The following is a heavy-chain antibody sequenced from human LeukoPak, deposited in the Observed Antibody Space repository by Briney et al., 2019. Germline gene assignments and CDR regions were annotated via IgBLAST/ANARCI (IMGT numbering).Heavy chain of an antibody. CDR2: ISSSSSYI. V-gene: IGHV3-21*04. CDR3: ASQPFYASGGWGFFNY. CDR1: GFAFSSYS. Sequence: GGSLRLSCAASGFAFSSYSMNWVRQAPGKGLEWVSSISSSSSYIYYADSVKGRFTISRDNAKNSLYLQMNSLRAEDTAVYYCASQPFYASGGWGFFNYWGQGTLVTVSS. J-gene: IGHJ4*02. D-gene: IGHD3-10*01.